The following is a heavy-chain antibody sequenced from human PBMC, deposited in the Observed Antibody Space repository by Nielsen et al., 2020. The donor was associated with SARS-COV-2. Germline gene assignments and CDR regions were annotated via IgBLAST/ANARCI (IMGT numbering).Heavy chain of an antibody. CDR2: INSDGSST. V-gene: IGHV3-74*01. CDR1: GFTFSSYW. Sequence: ESLKISCAASGFTFSSYWMHWVRQAPGKGLVWVSRINSDGSSTSYADSVKGRFTISRDNAKNTLYLQMNSLRAEDTAVYYCVVTRVYWGQGTLVTVSS. CDR3: VVTRVY. D-gene: IGHD4-23*01. J-gene: IGHJ4*02.